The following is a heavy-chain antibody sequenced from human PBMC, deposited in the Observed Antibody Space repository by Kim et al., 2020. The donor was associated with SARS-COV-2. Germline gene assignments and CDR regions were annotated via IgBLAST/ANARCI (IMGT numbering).Heavy chain of an antibody. CDR3: ARRPSGTTYYYYYGMDV. Sequence: GESLKISCKGSGYSFTSYWISWVRQMPGKGLEWMGRIDPSDSYTNYSPSFQGHVTISADKSISTAYLQWSSLKASDTAMYYCARRPSGTTYYYYYGMDVWGQGTTVTVSS. CDR1: GYSFTSYW. D-gene: IGHD3-10*01. J-gene: IGHJ6*02. CDR2: IDPSDSYT. V-gene: IGHV5-10-1*01.